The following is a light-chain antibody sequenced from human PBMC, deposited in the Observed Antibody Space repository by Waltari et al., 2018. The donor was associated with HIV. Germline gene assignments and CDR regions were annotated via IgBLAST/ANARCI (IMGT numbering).Light chain of an antibody. CDR3: CSYAGSSTWV. CDR2: EGS. Sequence: QPALTQPASVSGSPGQSIIISFTGTSSDVWGYIFVSWYQQHPGKAPKLMIYEGSKRPSGVSNRFSGSKSGNTASLTISGLQAEDEADYYCCSYAGSSTWVFGGGTKLTVL. J-gene: IGLJ2*01. V-gene: IGLV2-23*01. CDR1: SSDVWGYIF.